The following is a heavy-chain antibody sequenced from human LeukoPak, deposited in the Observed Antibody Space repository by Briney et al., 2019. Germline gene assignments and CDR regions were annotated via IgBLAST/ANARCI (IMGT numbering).Heavy chain of an antibody. V-gene: IGHV3-48*01. Sequence: GGSLRLSCAASGFTFSSYSMNWVRQAPGKGLEWVSYISSSSRTIYYADSVKGRFTISRDNAKNSLYLQMNSLRAEDTAVYYCARGHYYDSSGYYYFDYWGQGTLVTVSS. CDR1: GFTFSSYS. CDR3: ARGHYYDSSGYYYFDY. D-gene: IGHD3-22*01. J-gene: IGHJ4*02. CDR2: ISSSSRTI.